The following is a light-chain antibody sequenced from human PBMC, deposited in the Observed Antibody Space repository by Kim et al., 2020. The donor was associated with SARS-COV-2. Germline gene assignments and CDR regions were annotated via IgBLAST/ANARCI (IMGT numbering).Light chain of an antibody. CDR3: LTWGPGIRV. Sequence: SVKLPCTLSSGQSTYAIAWHQQLPEKGPRDLMNVYGDGSHPRGDGIPDRFSGSRSGAERHLTISSLQPEDEADYYCLTWGPGIRVFGGGTQLTVL. CDR1: SGQSTYA. J-gene: IGLJ2*01. CDR2: VYGDGSH. V-gene: IGLV4-69*01.